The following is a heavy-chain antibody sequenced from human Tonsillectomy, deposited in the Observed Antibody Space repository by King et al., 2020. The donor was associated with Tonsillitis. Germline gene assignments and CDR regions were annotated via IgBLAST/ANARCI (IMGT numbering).Heavy chain of an antibody. CDR3: AREGRVYGDLVGHYYYYYAMDI. J-gene: IGHJ6*02. V-gene: IGHV3-74*01. Sequence: VQLVESGGGLVQPGGSLRLSCAAAGFTFSSYWMHWVRQAPGKGLVWVSRINSDGSSTNYADSVKGRFTISRDNAKNTLYLQMNSLRAEDTAVYYCAREGRVYGDLVGHYYYYYAMDIWGQGTTVTVSS. CDR1: GFTFSSYW. D-gene: IGHD4-17*01. CDR2: INSDGSST.